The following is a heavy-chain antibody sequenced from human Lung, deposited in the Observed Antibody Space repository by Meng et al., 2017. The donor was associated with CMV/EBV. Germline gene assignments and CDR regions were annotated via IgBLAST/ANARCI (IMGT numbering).Heavy chain of an antibody. CDR3: ARQPNNWFDP. CDR1: GYSLTSYW. J-gene: IGHJ5*02. Sequence: SGKVFGYSLTSYWIGWLRQMPGKGLEWMVIIYPGDSATRYSPSFQGQVTISVDKSISTAYLEWSSLKASDTAMYYCARQPNNWFDPWGQGTLVTVSS. V-gene: IGHV5-51*01. CDR2: IYPGDSAT.